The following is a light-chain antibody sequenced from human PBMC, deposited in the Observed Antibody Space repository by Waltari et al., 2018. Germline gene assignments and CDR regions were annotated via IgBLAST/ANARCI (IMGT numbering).Light chain of an antibody. CDR2: VNSDGSH. CDR1: SGPSSNI. V-gene: IGLV4-69*01. J-gene: IGLJ3*02. CDR3: QTGGHGTWV. Sequence: QLVLTQSPSASASLGASVRLPFTLSSGPSSNIIASHQQQPGKGPRYLMKVNSDGSHSKGDEIPERFSGSGSGAERYLTISSVQSEDEADYYCQTGGHGTWVFGGGTKLTVL.